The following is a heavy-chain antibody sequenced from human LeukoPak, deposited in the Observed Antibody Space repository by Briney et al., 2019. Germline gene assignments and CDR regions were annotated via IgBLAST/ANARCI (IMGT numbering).Heavy chain of an antibody. CDR3: ARVGEMATIRD. Sequence: PSETLSLTCDISGDSISSYYWSWVRQPPGKGLEWIGYIYNSGSIHYNPSLKSRVSISVDTSKNQFSLNLGSVTAADTAVYCCARVGEMATIRDWGPGFLVTVSS. CDR2: IYNSGSI. D-gene: IGHD5-24*01. CDR1: GDSISSYY. J-gene: IGHJ4*02. V-gene: IGHV4-59*01.